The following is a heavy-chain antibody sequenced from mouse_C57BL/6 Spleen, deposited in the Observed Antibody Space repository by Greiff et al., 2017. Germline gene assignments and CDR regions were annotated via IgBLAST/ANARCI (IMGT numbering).Heavy chain of an antibody. D-gene: IGHD2-5*01. CDR1: GFTFSDYG. CDR3: AREGLYSNYWYFDV. Sequence: EVKVEESGGGLVKPGGSLKLSCAASGFTFSDYGMHWVRQAPEKGLEWVAYISSGSSTIYYADTVKGRFTISRDNAKNTLFLQMTSLRSEDTAMYYCAREGLYSNYWYFDVWGTGTTVTVSS. CDR2: ISSGSSTI. V-gene: IGHV5-17*01. J-gene: IGHJ1*03.